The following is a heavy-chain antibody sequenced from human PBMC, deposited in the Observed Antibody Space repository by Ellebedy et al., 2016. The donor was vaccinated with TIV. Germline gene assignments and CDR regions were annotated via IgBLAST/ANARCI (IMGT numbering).Heavy chain of an antibody. CDR2: IIPILGIA. J-gene: IGHJ4*02. V-gene: IGHV1-69*04. Sequence: AASVKVSCKASGGTFSSYAISWVRQAPGQGLEWMGRIIPILGIANYAQKFQGRVTITADKSTSTAYMELSSLRSEDTAVYYCVCDTTTVVTPPFFDYWGQGTLVTVSS. D-gene: IGHD4-23*01. CDR3: VCDTTTVVTPPFFDY. CDR1: GGTFSSYA.